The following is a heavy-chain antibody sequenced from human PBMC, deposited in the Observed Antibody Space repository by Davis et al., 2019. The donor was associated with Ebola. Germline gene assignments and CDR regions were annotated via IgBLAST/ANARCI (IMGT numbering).Heavy chain of an antibody. J-gene: IGHJ6*02. Sequence: SQTLSLTCAVYGGSFSGYYWSWIRQPPGKGLEWIGEINHSGSTNYNPSLKSRVTISVDKSKNQFSLKLSSVTAADTAVYYCARGGYCSSTSCYTGTPYYYGMDVWGQGTTVTVSS. CDR2: INHSGST. CDR1: GGSFSGYY. V-gene: IGHV4-34*01. D-gene: IGHD2-2*02. CDR3: ARGGYCSSTSCYTGTPYYYGMDV.